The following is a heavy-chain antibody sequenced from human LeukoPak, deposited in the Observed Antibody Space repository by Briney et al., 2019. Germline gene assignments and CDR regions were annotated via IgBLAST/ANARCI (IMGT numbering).Heavy chain of an antibody. CDR3: ARRPYSGSYYVDY. J-gene: IGHJ4*02. D-gene: IGHD1-26*01. V-gene: IGHV3-64*01. Sequence: GGSLRLSCAASGFTFSNYAMHWVRQAPGKGLEYVSAISSNGHSTDYAISVKGRFTISRDNSKNTLYLQMGSLGAEDMAVYYCARRPYSGSYYVDYWGQGTLVTVSS. CDR2: ISSNGHST. CDR1: GFTFSNYA.